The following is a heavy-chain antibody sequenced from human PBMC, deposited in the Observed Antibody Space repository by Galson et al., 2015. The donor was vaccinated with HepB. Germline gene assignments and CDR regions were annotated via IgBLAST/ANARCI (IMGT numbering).Heavy chain of an antibody. CDR2: INPSGGSA. D-gene: IGHD6-19*01. CDR1: GYTFTSFY. V-gene: IGHV1-46*04. J-gene: IGHJ4*02. Sequence: SVKVSCKASGYTFTSFYMHWVRQAPGQGLEWMGIINPSGGSASYAQKLQGRVTMTRDTSTSTVYMELSSLRSEDTAVYYCARELARGFGFSSGWRLGYWGQGTLVTVSS. CDR3: ARELARGFGFSSGWRLGY.